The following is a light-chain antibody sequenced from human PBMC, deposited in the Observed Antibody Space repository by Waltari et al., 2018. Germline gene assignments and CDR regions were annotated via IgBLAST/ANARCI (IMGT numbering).Light chain of an antibody. CDR2: DTS. J-gene: IGKJ4*01. CDR1: QSVTNY. V-gene: IGKV3-11*01. Sequence: DIVLTPSPAILSLSPGERTSLSCRASQSVTNYLAWYQQKPGQSPRLLIYDTSNRATGIPARFSGSGFGTDFTRTMSSLEPEDFAVYYCQQRRDWPLTFGGGTKVEIK. CDR3: QQRRDWPLT.